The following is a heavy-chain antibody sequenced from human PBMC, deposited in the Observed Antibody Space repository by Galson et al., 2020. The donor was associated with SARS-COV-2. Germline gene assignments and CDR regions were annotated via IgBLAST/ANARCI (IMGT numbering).Heavy chain of an antibody. Sequence: GGSLRLSCAASGFTFSTYWLHWVRQVPGKGLVWVSRINSDGSTTGYADSVKGRFTISRDNAKNTLYLQMNSLRAKDTAVYYCGRSSGSEQHWGQGTLVTVSS. CDR2: INSDGSTT. V-gene: IGHV3-74*01. CDR3: GRSSGSEQH. J-gene: IGHJ4*01. D-gene: IGHD6-13*01. CDR1: GFTFSTYW.